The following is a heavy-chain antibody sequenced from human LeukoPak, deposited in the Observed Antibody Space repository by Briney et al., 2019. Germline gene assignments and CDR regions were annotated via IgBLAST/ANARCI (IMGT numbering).Heavy chain of an antibody. J-gene: IGHJ3*02. CDR2: INPSGGST. D-gene: IGHD3-16*02. CDR1: GYTFTSYY. V-gene: IGHV1-46*01. CDR3: GRAAGYYDYVWGSYRGIDDALDI. Sequence: ASVKVSCKASGYTFTSYYMHWVRQAPGQGLEWMGIINPSGGSTSYAQKFQGRGTITRDMSTSTVYMELSSLRSEDTAVYYCGRAAGYYDYVWGSYRGIDDALDIWGQGTMVTVSS.